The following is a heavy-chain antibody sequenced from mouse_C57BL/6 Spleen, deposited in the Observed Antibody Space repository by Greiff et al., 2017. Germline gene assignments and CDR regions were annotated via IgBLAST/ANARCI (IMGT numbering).Heavy chain of an antibody. CDR2: IYPGDGDT. CDR3: ASLDYYGSSPWFAY. Sequence: QVQLQQSGAELVKPGASVKISCKASGYAFSSYWMNWVKQRPGKGLEWIGQIYPGDGDTNYNGKFKGKATLTADKSSSTAYMQLSSLTSEDSAVYFCASLDYYGSSPWFAYWGQGTLVTVSA. J-gene: IGHJ3*01. D-gene: IGHD1-1*01. V-gene: IGHV1-80*01. CDR1: GYAFSSYW.